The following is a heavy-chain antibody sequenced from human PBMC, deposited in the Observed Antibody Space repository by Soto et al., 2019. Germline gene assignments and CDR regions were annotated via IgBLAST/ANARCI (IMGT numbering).Heavy chain of an antibody. CDR1: GFSLSDHY. CDR3: ARKGSGWYSKWYFDL. CDR2: SRDKANSYTT. V-gene: IGHV3-72*01. Sequence: EVQLVESGGGLVQPGGSLRLSCAASGFSLSDHYMDWVRQAPGKGLEWVGRSRDKANSYTTDYAASVKCRFTISREDSTSSLYLQMISMKTEDTAVYYCARKGSGWYSKWYFDLWGRGTLVTVSS. D-gene: IGHD6-19*01. J-gene: IGHJ2*01.